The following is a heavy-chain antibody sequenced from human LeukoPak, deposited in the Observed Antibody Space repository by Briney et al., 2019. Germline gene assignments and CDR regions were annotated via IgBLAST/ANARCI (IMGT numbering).Heavy chain of an antibody. CDR1: GFKFSSNW. Sequence: GGSLRLSCAASGFKFSSNWMSWVRQAPGKGLEWVANIKQDGSEKYYVDSVKGRFTISRDNAKNSLYLQMNSLRAGDTAVYYCAREGPSVTPYYWGQGTLVTVSS. V-gene: IGHV3-7*01. J-gene: IGHJ4*02. CDR2: IKQDGSEK. CDR3: AREGPSVTPYY. D-gene: IGHD4-17*01.